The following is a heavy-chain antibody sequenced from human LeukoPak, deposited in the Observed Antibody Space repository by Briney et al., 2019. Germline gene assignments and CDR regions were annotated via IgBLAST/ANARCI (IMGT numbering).Heavy chain of an antibody. CDR3: ARDRYSSSWFDI. CDR1: GRIFSNND. V-gene: IGHV3-11*05. D-gene: IGHD6-13*01. J-gene: IGHJ3*02. CDR2: ISSSSSFT. Sequence: GGSLRLSCAASGRIFSNNDMSWIRQAPGKGLEWVSYISSSSSFTNYADSVKGRFTISRDNAKTSLYLQMNSLRAEDTAVYYCARDRYSSSWFDIWGQGTKVTVSS.